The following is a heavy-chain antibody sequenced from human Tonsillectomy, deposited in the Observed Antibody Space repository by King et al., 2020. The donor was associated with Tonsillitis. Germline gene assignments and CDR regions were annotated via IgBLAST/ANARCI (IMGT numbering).Heavy chain of an antibody. D-gene: IGHD3-3*01. CDR2: IRGKAYGGTT. V-gene: IGHV3-49*03. Sequence: VQLVESGGGLVQPGRSLRLSCTASGFTFGDYGMSWFRQAPGKGLEWVGFIRGKAYGGTTEYAASVKGRFTISRDDSKNIAYLQMNSLKTEDTAVYYCTRAPGVAPDYWGQGTLVTVSS. CDR3: TRAPGVAPDY. J-gene: IGHJ4*02. CDR1: GFTFGDYG.